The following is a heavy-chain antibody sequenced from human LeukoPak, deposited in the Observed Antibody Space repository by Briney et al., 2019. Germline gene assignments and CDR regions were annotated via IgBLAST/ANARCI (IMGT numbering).Heavy chain of an antibody. Sequence: GGSLRLSCAASGFTFSSYAMSWVRQAPGKGLEWVSAISDSGGSTYYADSVKGRFTISRDNSKNTLYLQMNSLRAEDTAVYYCAKDLNPCEEWLLNWFDPWGQGTLVTVSS. V-gene: IGHV3-23*01. CDR3: AKDLNPCEEWLLNWFDP. J-gene: IGHJ5*02. D-gene: IGHD3-3*01. CDR2: ISDSGGST. CDR1: GFTFSSYA.